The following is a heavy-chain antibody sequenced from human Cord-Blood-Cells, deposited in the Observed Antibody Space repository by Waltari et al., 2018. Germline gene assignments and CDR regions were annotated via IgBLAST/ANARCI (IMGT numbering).Heavy chain of an antibody. CDR3: ARPYYDFWSGYYYFDY. D-gene: IGHD3-3*01. V-gene: IGHV3-21*01. J-gene: IGHJ4*02. Sequence: EVQLVESGGGLVKPGGSLRLSCAASGFTFSSYSMNWVLQAPGKGLEWVSSISSSSSYIYYADSVKGRFTISRDNAKNSLYLQMNSLRAEDTAVYYCARPYYDFWSGYYYFDYWGQGTLVTVSS. CDR1: GFTFSSYS. CDR2: ISSSSSYI.